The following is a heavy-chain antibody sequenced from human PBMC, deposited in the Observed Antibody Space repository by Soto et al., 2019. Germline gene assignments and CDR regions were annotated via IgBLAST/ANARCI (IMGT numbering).Heavy chain of an antibody. CDR3: ARDSLGVPTDFDY. J-gene: IGHJ4*02. D-gene: IGHD2-8*01. CDR1: GFSFSTYG. CDR2: MWSNGNK. Sequence: QVQLVESGGGVVQPGRSLTLSCAASGFSFSTYGMHWIRQAQGKGLEWVAVMWSNGNKNYADSVKGRFTISRDTSQNILFLQMDSLRAEDTAVYYCARDSLGVPTDFDYWGQGTLVTVSS. V-gene: IGHV3-33*01.